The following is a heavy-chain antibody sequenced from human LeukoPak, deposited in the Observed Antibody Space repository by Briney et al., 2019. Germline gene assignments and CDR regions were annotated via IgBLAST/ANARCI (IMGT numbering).Heavy chain of an antibody. CDR1: GGSFSGYY. V-gene: IGHV4-31*11. D-gene: IGHD2-15*01. J-gene: IGHJ4*02. CDR3: ARTINHCSGGSCYELDY. CDR2: IHYSGST. Sequence: SETLSLTCAVYGGSFSGYYWSWIRKHPGKGLEWIGYIHYSGSTYYNPSLKSRVTISLDMSKNQFSLKLSSVTAADTAVYYCARTINHCSGGSCYELDYWGQGTLVTVSS.